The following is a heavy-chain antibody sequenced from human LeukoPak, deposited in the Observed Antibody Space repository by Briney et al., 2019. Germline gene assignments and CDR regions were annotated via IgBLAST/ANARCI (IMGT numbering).Heavy chain of an antibody. V-gene: IGHV3-23*01. CDR3: AKTTLVRSGYYYYGMDL. D-gene: IGHD3-10*01. J-gene: IGHJ6*02. CDR2: ISGSGGST. Sequence: GGSLRLSCAVSGITLSNYGMSWVRQAPGKGLEWVAGISGSGGSTSYADSVKGRFTISRDNPKNTLYLQMNSLRAEDTALYYCAKTTLVRSGYYYYGMDLWGQGTTVTVSS. CDR1: GITLSNYG.